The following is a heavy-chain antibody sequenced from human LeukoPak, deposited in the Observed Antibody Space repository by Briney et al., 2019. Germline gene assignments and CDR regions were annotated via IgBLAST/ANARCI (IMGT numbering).Heavy chain of an antibody. J-gene: IGHJ5*02. CDR3: ARDVAAIVGVTAWFDP. D-gene: IGHD1-26*01. CDR2: ISVDNGNT. Sequence: VASVKVSCKASTYTLTSYAISWMRQAPGQGLEWMGWISVDNGNTNYAQKFQGRVTTTTDTSTNTVYMELRSLRFDDSAVYYCARDVAAIVGVTAWFDPWGQGTLVTVSS. V-gene: IGHV1-18*01. CDR1: TYTLTSYA.